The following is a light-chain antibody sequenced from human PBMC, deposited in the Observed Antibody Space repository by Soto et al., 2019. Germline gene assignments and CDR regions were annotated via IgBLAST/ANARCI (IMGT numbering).Light chain of an antibody. J-gene: IGKJ4*01. Sequence: EIVMTQSPPTLSVSPGERATLSYRASQNVENKLAWYQQRPGQSPRLLVYAASTRAPGVPARFSGSGSGTEFTLTMSGLQSDDFALFFCQHYYKWPLSFGGGTKVDIK. CDR3: QHYYKWPLS. CDR2: AAS. CDR1: QNVENK. V-gene: IGKV3-15*01.